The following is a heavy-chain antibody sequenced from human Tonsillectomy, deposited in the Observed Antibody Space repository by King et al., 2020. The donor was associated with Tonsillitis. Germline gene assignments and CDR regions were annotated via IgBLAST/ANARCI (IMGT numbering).Heavy chain of an antibody. CDR2: INSVGSST. CDR3: ARTPDIVVVPAASPLYYYYGMDV. J-gene: IGHJ6*02. D-gene: IGHD2-2*01. Sequence: VQLVESGGGLVQPGGSLRLSCAASGFTFSSYWMHWVRQAPGKGLVWVSRINSVGSSTSYADSVKGRFTISRDNAKNTVYLKMNNLRAEDTAVYYCARTPDIVVVPAASPLYYYYGMDVWGQGTTVTVSS. CDR1: GFTFSSYW. V-gene: IGHV3-74*01.